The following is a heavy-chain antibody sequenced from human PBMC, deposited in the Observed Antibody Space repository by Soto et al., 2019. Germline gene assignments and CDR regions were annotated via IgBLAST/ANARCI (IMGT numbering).Heavy chain of an antibody. V-gene: IGHV3-33*06. CDR2: IWSDGSNK. CDR3: AKDSGYQLPDNYFYYGLDV. D-gene: IGHD2-2*01. CDR1: GFTFRNYA. J-gene: IGHJ6*02. Sequence: GGFVRLACAASGFTFRNYAMHWVRQAPGKGVEWVAVIWSDGSNKYYADSVKGRFTISRDNSNNTLYLQMNSLRAEDTAVYYCAKDSGYQLPDNYFYYGLDVWAQGTTDPVSS.